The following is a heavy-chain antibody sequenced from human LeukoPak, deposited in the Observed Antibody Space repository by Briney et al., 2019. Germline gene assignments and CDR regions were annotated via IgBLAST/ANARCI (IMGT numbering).Heavy chain of an antibody. CDR1: GYTFTSYD. CDR2: MNPNSGNT. CDR3: ARSYQLLYHWFAP. D-gene: IGHD2-2*02. J-gene: IGHJ5*02. V-gene: IGHV1-8*03. Sequence: ASVKVSCKASGYTFTSYDINWVRQATGQGLEWMGWMNPNSGNTGYAQKFQGRVTITRNTSISTAYMELSSLRSEDTAVYYCARSYQLLYHWFAPWGQGTLVTVSS.